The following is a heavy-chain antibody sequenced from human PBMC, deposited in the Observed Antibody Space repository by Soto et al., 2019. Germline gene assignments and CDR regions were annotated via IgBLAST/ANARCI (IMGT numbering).Heavy chain of an antibody. CDR3: ARGRYGDY. Sequence: QVHLVQSGAEVKKPGASVKVSCKGSGYAFTTYGITWVRQAPGQGLEWMGWISAHNGNTNYAQKLQGRDTVTRDTSTSTAYMELRSLRSDDTAVYYCARGRYGDYWGLGGLVTVSS. CDR1: GYAFTTYG. V-gene: IGHV1-18*01. J-gene: IGHJ4*02. CDR2: ISAHNGNT. D-gene: IGHD1-1*01.